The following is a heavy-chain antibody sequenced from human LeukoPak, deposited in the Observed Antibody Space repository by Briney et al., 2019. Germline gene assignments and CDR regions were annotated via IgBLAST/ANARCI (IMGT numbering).Heavy chain of an antibody. CDR2: ISYDGSNK. V-gene: IGHV3-30*04. D-gene: IGHD6-13*01. CDR3: ASATGAAAGRFDY. Sequence: GGSLRLSCAASGFTLSSYAMHWVRQAPGKGLEWVAVISYDGSNKYYADSVKGRFTISRDNSKNTLYLQMNSLRAEDTAVYYCASATGAAAGRFDYWGQGTLVTVSS. CDR1: GFTLSSYA. J-gene: IGHJ4*02.